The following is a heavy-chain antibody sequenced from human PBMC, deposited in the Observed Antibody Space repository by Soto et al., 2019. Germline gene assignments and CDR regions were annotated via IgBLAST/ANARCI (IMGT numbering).Heavy chain of an antibody. D-gene: IGHD5-12*01. J-gene: IGHJ4*02. CDR2: INPSGGST. V-gene: IGHV1-46*01. CDR1: GYTFTSYY. Sequence: GASVKVSCKASGYTFTSYYMHWVRQAPGQGLEWMGIINPSGGSTSYAQKFQGRVTMTRDTSTSTVYMELSSLRSEDTAVYYCARGGIVATILKRLGIDYWGQGTLVTVSS. CDR3: ARGGIVATILKRLGIDY.